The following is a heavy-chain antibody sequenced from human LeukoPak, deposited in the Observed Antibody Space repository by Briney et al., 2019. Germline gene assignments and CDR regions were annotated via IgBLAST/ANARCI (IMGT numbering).Heavy chain of an antibody. CDR2: MKQDGSEK. CDR3: VRGGGCCYGCPAD. D-gene: IGHD2-15*01. J-gene: IGHJ4*02. Sequence: GSLRLSCAASGFTFSTYWMSWVRQAPGKGLEWVANMKQDGSEKYYVDSVKGRFTISRDNAKNSLYLQMDSLRAEDTAVYYCVRGGGCCYGCPADWGQGTLVTGSS. CDR1: GFTFSTYW. V-gene: IGHV3-7*01.